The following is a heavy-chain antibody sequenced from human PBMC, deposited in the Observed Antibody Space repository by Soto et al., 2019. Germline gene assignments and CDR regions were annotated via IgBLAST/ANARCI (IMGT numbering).Heavy chain of an antibody. CDR2: ISAYNGNT. V-gene: IGHV1-18*01. Sequence: GASVKVCCKASGYTFTNYAMSWVRQAPGQGLEWMGWISAYNGNTKYAQKLQGRVTMTTDTSTSTAYMELRSLRSDDTAVYYCARGVGSGSYYNQYNWFDPWGQGTLVTVSS. CDR1: GYTFTNYA. J-gene: IGHJ5*02. CDR3: ARGVGSGSYYNQYNWFDP. D-gene: IGHD3-10*01.